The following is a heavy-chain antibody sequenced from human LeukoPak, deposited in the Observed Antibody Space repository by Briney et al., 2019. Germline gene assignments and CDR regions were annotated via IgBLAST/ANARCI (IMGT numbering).Heavy chain of an antibody. V-gene: IGHV4-39*07. CDR3: ARDRGFSYGFDY. D-gene: IGHD5-18*01. J-gene: IGHJ4*02. CDR1: GGSISSSSYY. CDR2: IYYSGST. Sequence: SETLSLTCTVSGGSISSSSYYWGWIRQPPGKGLEWIGSIYYSGSTYYNPSLKSRVTISLDTSKNQFSLEVSSVTAADTAIYYCARDRGFSYGFDYWGQGTLVTVSS.